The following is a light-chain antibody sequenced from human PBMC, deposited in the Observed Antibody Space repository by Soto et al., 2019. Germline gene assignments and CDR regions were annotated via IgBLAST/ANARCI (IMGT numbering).Light chain of an antibody. V-gene: IGKV1-39*01. CDR3: QQSYSPPPVT. J-gene: IGKJ5*01. Sequence: DIQMTQSPSSLSASLGDRVTITCRASQSISSYLNWYQQKPGKAPKLLIYAASSLQSGVPSRFSGSGFGTDFTLTVSSLQPEDFATYYCQQSYSPPPVTFGQGTRLEIK. CDR1: QSISSY. CDR2: AAS.